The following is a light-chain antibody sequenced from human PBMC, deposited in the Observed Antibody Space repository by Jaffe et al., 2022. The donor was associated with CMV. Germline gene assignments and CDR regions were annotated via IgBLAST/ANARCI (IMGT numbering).Light chain of an antibody. J-gene: IGKJ1*01. CDR3: QQHQITPWT. Sequence: DIVMTQSPDSLAVSLGERATINCQSSQSVLSKSDNKNYLNWYQQKPGQPPKLLIYWASTRESGVPDRFRGSGSGTDFTLTISSLQAEDVAVYYCQQHQITPWTFGQGTKVEVK. V-gene: IGKV4-1*01. CDR2: WAS. CDR1: QSVLSKSDNKNY.